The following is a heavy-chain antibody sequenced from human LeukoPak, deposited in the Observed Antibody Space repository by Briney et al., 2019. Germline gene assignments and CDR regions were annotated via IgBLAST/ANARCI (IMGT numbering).Heavy chain of an antibody. D-gene: IGHD2-2*01. V-gene: IGHV4-4*07. CDR3: GRLNLPAVSGAFDC. J-gene: IGHJ4*02. CDR2: IHSSGTT. CDR1: GGSISTYY. Sequence: SETLSPTCTVSGGSISTYYWSWIRQPAGKGLEWIGRIHSSGTTHYNPSPRSRVTLSIDTSKNQFSLKLSSVTAADTAVYYCGRLNLPAVSGAFDCWGEGSLVTVSS.